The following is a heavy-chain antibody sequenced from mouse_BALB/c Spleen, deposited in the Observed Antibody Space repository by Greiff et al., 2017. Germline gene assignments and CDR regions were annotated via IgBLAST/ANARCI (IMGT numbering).Heavy chain of an antibody. Sequence: EVKLMESGGGLVQPGGSRKLSCAASGFTFSSFGMRWVRQAPEKGLEWVAYISSGSSTIYYADTVKGRFTISRDNPKNTLFLQMTSLRSEDTAMYYCARESSIRDYFDYWGQGTTLTVSS. V-gene: IGHV5-17*02. J-gene: IGHJ2*01. CDR3: ARESSIRDYFDY. CDR2: ISSGSSTI. CDR1: GFTFSSFG. D-gene: IGHD3-3*01.